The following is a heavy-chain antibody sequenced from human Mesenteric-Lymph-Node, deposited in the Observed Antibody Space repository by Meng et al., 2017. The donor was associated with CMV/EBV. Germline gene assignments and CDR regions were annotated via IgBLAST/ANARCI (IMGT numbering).Heavy chain of an antibody. Sequence: NGGRPAPRKGLEWMGWISAYSGNTNYAQKLQGRVTMTTDTSTNTAYMELRSLRSDDTAVYYCATDLYYDSWSAGRKKRSAGYQGFDYWGQGTLVTVSS. V-gene: IGHV1-18*01. J-gene: IGHJ4*02. CDR2: ISAYSGNT. D-gene: IGHD3-3*01. CDR3: ATDLYYDSWSAGRKKRSAGYQGFDY.